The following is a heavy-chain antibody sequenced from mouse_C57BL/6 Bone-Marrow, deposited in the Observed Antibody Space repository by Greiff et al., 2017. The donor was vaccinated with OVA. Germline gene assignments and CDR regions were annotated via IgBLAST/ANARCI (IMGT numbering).Heavy chain of an antibody. Sequence: QVQLQQSGAELARPGASVKMSCKASGYTFTSYTMHWVKQRPGQGLEWIGYINPSSGYTKYNQKFQDKATLTADKSSSTAYLQLSSLTSEDSAVYYCATLYYYGSSLFDYWGQGTTLTVSS. CDR3: ATLYYYGSSLFDY. J-gene: IGHJ2*01. CDR1: GYTFTSYT. V-gene: IGHV1-4*01. D-gene: IGHD1-1*01. CDR2: INPSSGYT.